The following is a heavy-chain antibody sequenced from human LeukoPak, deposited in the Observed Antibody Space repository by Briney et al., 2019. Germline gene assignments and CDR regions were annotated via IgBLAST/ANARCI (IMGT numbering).Heavy chain of an antibody. CDR2: IYNSGST. J-gene: IGHJ4*02. Sequence: SETLSLTCTVSGDSFSYFYWSWIRQPPGKGLEWIGYIYNSGSTNYNPSLKSRVTISLDTSKNQFFLDLTSVTAADTAVFYCARVNWVIDYWGQGILVTVSS. D-gene: IGHD7-27*01. CDR3: ARVNWVIDY. CDR1: GDSFSYFY. V-gene: IGHV4-59*08.